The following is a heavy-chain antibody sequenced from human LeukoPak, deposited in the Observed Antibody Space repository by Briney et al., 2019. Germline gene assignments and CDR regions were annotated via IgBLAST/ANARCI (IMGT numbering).Heavy chain of an antibody. Sequence: SVNVTCKASGYTFTSYGITWLRQAPGQGLEWMGWISAYYGNTNYTQKLQGRVTMTTHTSTGTAYMELMSLRSDDTAVYYCARGAPDYFDTSGYYPLDYSGDGNPCTVSS. CDR2: ISAYYGNT. CDR1: GYTFTSYG. CDR3: ARGAPDYFDTSGYYPLDY. D-gene: IGHD3-22*01. V-gene: IGHV1-18*01. J-gene: IGHJ4*01.